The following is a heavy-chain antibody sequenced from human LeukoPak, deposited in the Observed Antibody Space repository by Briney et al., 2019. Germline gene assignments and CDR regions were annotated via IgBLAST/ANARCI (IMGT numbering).Heavy chain of an antibody. CDR3: ARVPGISMTGGFNY. Sequence: LPGGSLRLSCAASGFTFSTYPMHWVRQAPGKGLEWVAVILYDGSNKYNADSVKGRFTISRDNSKNTLYLQMNSLRAEDTAVYYCARVPGISMTGGFNYWGQGTLVTVSS. V-gene: IGHV3-30-3*01. CDR2: ILYDGSNK. D-gene: IGHD6-19*01. J-gene: IGHJ4*02. CDR1: GFTFSTYP.